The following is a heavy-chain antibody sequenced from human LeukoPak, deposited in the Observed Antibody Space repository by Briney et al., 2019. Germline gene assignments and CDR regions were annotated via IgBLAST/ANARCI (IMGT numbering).Heavy chain of an antibody. CDR3: ARVPGYGNTSYYYYYMDV. J-gene: IGHJ6*03. Sequence: SETLSLTCTVSGGSINTNYWSWIRQPPGKGLEWIGYIRSSGSTNYNPSLKSRVTISVDTSKNQFSLKLSSVTAADTAVYYCARVPGYGNTSYYYYYMDVWGKGTTVTVSS. CDR1: GGSINTNY. D-gene: IGHD4-11*01. V-gene: IGHV4-59*08. CDR2: IRSSGST.